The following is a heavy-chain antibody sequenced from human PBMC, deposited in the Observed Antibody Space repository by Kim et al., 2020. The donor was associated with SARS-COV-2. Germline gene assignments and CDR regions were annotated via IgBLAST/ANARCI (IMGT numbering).Heavy chain of an antibody. Sequence: GGSLRLSCAASGFTFSSYSMNWVRQAPGKGLEWVSSISSSSSYIYYADSVKGRFTISRDNAKNSLYLQMNSLRAEDTAVYYCARDEDWNDQAFDIWCQGTMVTV. CDR3: ARDEDWNDQAFDI. CDR1: GFTFSSYS. V-gene: IGHV3-21*01. J-gene: IGHJ3*02. CDR2: ISSSSSYI. D-gene: IGHD1-1*01.